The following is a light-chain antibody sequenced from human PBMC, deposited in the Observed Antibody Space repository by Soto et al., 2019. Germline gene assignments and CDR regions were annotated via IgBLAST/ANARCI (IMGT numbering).Light chain of an antibody. J-gene: IGKJ4*01. V-gene: IGKV3-20*01. CDR1: QSVSSSY. CDR3: LQHNSYLLT. CDR2: DAS. Sequence: EIVLTQSPGTLSLSPGERATLSCRASQSVSSSYLAWYQQKPGQAPRLLVYDASSRATGIPDRFSGSGSGTDFTLTISRLEPEDFATYYCLQHNSYLLTFGGGTKVDNK.